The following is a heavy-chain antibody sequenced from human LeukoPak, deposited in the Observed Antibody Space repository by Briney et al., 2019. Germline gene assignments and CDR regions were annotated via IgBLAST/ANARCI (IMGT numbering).Heavy chain of an antibody. CDR3: ARLLGDVLPATAIPGGY. Sequence: ASVKVSCKASGYTFTSYDINWVRQAPGQGLEWMGWMNPNSGNTGYAQKFQGRVTMTRNTSISTAYMELSSLRSEDTAVYYCARLLGDVLPATAIPGGYWGQGTLVTVSS. CDR1: GYTFTSYD. V-gene: IGHV1-8*01. J-gene: IGHJ4*02. D-gene: IGHD2-2*02. CDR2: MNPNSGNT.